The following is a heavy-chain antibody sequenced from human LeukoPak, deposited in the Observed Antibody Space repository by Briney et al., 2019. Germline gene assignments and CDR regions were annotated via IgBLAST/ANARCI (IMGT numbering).Heavy chain of an antibody. CDR3: AREGIAVAGSIDYYYYYYMDV. J-gene: IGHJ6*03. CDR1: GGSISSSSYY. D-gene: IGHD6-19*01. V-gene: IGHV4-39*07. Sequence: SETLSLTCTVSGGSISSSSYYWGWIRQPPGKGLEWIGSIYHSGSTYYNPSLKSRVTISVDTSKNQFSLKLSSVTAADTAVYYCAREGIAVAGSIDYYYYYYMDVWGKGTTVTVSS. CDR2: IYHSGST.